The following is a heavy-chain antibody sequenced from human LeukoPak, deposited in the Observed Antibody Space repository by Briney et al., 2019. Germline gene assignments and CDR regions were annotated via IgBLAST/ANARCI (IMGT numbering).Heavy chain of an antibody. V-gene: IGHV5-51*01. J-gene: IGHJ3*02. D-gene: IGHD3-22*01. CDR3: ARLDGYYDSSGYYPRGAFDI. Sequence: GESPKISCKGSGYSFTSYWIGWVRQMPGKGLVWMGIIYPGDSDTRYSPSFQGQVTISADKSISTAYLQWSSLKASDTAMYYCARLDGYYDSSGYYPRGAFDIWGQGTMVTVSS. CDR1: GYSFTSYW. CDR2: IYPGDSDT.